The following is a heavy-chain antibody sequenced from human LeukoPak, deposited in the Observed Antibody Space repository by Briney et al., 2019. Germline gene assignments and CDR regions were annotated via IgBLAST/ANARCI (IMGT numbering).Heavy chain of an antibody. CDR1: GYTFTSYG. J-gene: IGHJ4*02. CDR3: VREGYSYGTNYFDY. CDR2: ISAYNGNT. Sequence: ASVKVSCKASGYTFTSYGISWVRQAPGQGLEWMGWISAYNGNTNYAQKLQGRVTMTTDTSTSTAYMELRSLRSDDTAVYYCVREGYSYGTNYFDYWGQGTLVTVSS. D-gene: IGHD5-18*01. V-gene: IGHV1-18*01.